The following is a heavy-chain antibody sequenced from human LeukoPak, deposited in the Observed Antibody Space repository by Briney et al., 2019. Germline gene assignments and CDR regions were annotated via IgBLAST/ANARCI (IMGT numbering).Heavy chain of an antibody. J-gene: IGHJ4*02. D-gene: IGHD3-10*01. V-gene: IGHV5-51*01. CDR2: IYPGDSDT. CDR1: GYSFTSYW. Sequence: GESLKISCKGSGYSFTSYWIGWVRQMPGKGLEWMGIIYPGDSDTRYSPSFQGQVTISADKSISTAYLQWSSLKASDTAMYYCARQSRDGSKNRGYYFDYWGQGTLVTVSS. CDR3: ARQSRDGSKNRGYYFDY.